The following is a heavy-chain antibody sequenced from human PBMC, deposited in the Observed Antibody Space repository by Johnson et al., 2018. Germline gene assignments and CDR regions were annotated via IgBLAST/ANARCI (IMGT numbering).Heavy chain of an antibody. CDR3: PRDRPDYDIVSGFAAFDI. Sequence: EVQLVETGGGLVKPGGSLRLSCAASGFTFSAFNMHWVRQAPGKGLEWVSSISASSSYIYYADSVKGRFTISRDNANNSLYLQINRLRADDTALYYCPRDRPDYDIVSGFAAFDIGGQGTMVTVSS. CDR2: ISASSSYI. V-gene: IGHV3-21*01. J-gene: IGHJ3*02. D-gene: IGHD3-9*01. CDR1: GFTFSAFN.